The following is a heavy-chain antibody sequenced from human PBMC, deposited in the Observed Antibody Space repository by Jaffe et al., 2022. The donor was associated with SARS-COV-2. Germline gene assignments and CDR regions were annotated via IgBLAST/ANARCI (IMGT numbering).Heavy chain of an antibody. CDR1: GFTFSSYG. V-gene: IGHV3-33*01. D-gene: IGHD3-3*01. J-gene: IGHJ4*02. CDR3: ARDGLRFLEWSIASYFDY. CDR2: IWYDGSNK. Sequence: QVQLVESGGGVVQPGRSLRLSCAASGFTFSSYGMHWVRQAPGKGLEWVAVIWYDGSNKYYADSVKGRFTISRDNSKNTLYLQMNSLRAEDTAVYYCARDGLRFLEWSIASYFDYWGQGTLVTVSS.